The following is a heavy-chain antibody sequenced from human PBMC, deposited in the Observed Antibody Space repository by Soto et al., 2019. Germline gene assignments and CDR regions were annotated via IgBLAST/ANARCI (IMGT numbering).Heavy chain of an antibody. J-gene: IGHJ3*02. CDR2: MNPNTGHT. V-gene: IGHV1-8*01. Sequence: QVLLVQSGAEVKRPGASVKVSCKSSGYTFSTYEINWVRQATGHGLEWMGRMNPNTGHTVYAQNFQGSVTLTMNTSISTVYMELSSLTFGGTAVYFCARETFYAFDIWGQGTMVTVSS. D-gene: IGHD3-16*01. CDR1: GYTFSTYE. CDR3: ARETFYAFDI.